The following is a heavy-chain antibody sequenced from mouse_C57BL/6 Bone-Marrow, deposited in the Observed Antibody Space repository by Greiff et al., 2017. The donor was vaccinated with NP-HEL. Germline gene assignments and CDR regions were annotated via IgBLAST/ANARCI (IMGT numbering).Heavy chain of an antibody. CDR1: GYSITSGYY. J-gene: IGHJ4*01. D-gene: IGHD2-5*01. V-gene: IGHV3-6*01. CDR3: ARDSNYFYYAMDY. CDR2: ISYDGSN. Sequence: EVQLQQSGPGLVKPSQSLSLTCSVTGYSITSGYYWNWIRQFPGNKLEWMGYISYDGSNNYNPSLKNRISITRDTSKNQFFLKLNSVTTEDTATYYCARDSNYFYYAMDYWGQGTSVTVSS.